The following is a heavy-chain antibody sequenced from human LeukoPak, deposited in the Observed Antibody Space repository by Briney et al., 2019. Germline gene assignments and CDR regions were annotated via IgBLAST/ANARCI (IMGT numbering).Heavy chain of an antibody. CDR3: ARAMPLSGYYYDSSGYSRDAFDI. J-gene: IGHJ3*02. V-gene: IGHV4-61*01. D-gene: IGHD3-22*01. Sequence: PSETLSLTCTVSGGSVSSGSYYWSWIRQPPGKGLEWIGYIYYSGSTNYNPSLKSRVTISVDTSKNQFSLKLSSVAAADTAVYYCARAMPLSGYYYDSSGYSRDAFDIWGQGTMVTVSS. CDR2: IYYSGST. CDR1: GGSVSSGSYY.